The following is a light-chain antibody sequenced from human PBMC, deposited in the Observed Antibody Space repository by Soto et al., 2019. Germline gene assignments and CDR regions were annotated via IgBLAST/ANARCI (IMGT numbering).Light chain of an antibody. Sequence: DIQMTQSPSSLSASVGDRVTINCRASQTIRNFLNWYQQKPGTAPRLLIHTTSSLQSGVPARFSGSGSGTDFTLTISSLQPEDFATYYCQQSSSTPQTFGGGTKVEI. CDR1: QTIRNF. CDR3: QQSSSTPQT. J-gene: IGKJ4*01. V-gene: IGKV1-39*01. CDR2: TTS.